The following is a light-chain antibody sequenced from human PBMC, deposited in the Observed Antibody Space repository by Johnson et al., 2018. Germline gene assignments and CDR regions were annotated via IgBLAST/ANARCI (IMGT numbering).Light chain of an antibody. Sequence: QSVLTQPPSVSAAPGQKVTISCSGSSSNIGNNYVSWYQQLPGTAPKLLIYENNKRPSGIPDRLSGSKSGTSATLGITGLQTGDEADYYCGTWDSSLSAGNVFGTGTKVTVI. CDR2: ENN. CDR3: GTWDSSLSAGNV. V-gene: IGLV1-51*02. CDR1: SSNIGNNY. J-gene: IGLJ1*01.